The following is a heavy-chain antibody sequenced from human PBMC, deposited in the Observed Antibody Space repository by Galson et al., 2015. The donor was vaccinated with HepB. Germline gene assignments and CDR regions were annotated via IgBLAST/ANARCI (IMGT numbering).Heavy chain of an antibody. CDR1: GFSFRDYA. V-gene: IGHV3-49*03. J-gene: IGHJ4*02. CDR3: ARDGATAPPDY. Sequence: SLRLSCATSGFSFRDYAMNWFRQAPGKGLEWVGFIRSKPYGGTTQYVASVKGRFTISRDDSKSIAYLQVDSLRVEDTAVYYCARDGATAPPDYWGQGTLVTVSS. CDR2: IRSKPYGGTT.